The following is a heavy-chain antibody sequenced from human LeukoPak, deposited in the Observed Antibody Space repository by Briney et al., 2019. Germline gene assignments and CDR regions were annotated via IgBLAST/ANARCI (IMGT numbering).Heavy chain of an antibody. J-gene: IGHJ4*02. CDR3: VRGTGY. Sequence: GGSLRLPCSVSGFTFSTYVMHWVRQAPGKGLEYVSAISSNGDNTYYADSVKGRFTISRDNSKNTLYLQMSSLRPDDTAVYFCVRGTGYWGQGTLVTVSS. CDR1: GFTFSTYV. V-gene: IGHV3-64D*06. CDR2: ISSNGDNT.